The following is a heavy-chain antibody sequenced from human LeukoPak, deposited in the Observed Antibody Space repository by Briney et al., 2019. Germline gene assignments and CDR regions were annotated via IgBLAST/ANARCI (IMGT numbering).Heavy chain of an antibody. CDR3: TRELEYRGSPDDAFDI. CDR1: GFSFSYFW. CDR2: INRDGSGT. V-gene: IGHV3-74*01. J-gene: IGHJ3*02. Sequence: PGGSLRLSCAASGFSFSYFWMHWVRQAPGKGLVLVSRINRDGSGTSYADSVKGRFTISRDNAKNTLSLQMNSLRAEDTAVYYCTRELEYRGSPDDAFDIWGQGTMVTVSS. D-gene: IGHD1-26*01.